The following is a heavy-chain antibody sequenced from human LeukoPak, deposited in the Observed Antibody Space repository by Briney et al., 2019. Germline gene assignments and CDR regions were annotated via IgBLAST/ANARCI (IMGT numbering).Heavy chain of an antibody. Sequence: PGGSLRLSCAASGFTFSNYPMHWVRQAPGKGLEWVAVISYTGGTKYYAASVKGRFTISRDDSKSTLYLEMNSLRPEDTATYYCARDQKPGWYPDYWGQGTLVTVSS. V-gene: IGHV3-30-3*01. CDR2: ISYTGGTK. CDR1: GFTFSNYP. J-gene: IGHJ4*02. CDR3: ARDQKPGWYPDY. D-gene: IGHD6-19*01.